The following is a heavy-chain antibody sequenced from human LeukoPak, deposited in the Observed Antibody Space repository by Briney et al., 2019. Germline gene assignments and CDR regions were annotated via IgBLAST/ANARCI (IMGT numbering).Heavy chain of an antibody. V-gene: IGHV1-18*01. CDR1: GYTFTSYG. Sequence: ASVKVSCKASGYTFTSYGISWARQAPGQGLEWMGWISAYNGNTNYAQKLQGRVTMTTDTSTSTAYMELRSLRSDDTAVYYCARDYGYCSGGSCYSGRWFDPWGQGTLVTVSS. CDR2: ISAYNGNT. D-gene: IGHD2-15*01. CDR3: ARDYGYCSGGSCYSGRWFDP. J-gene: IGHJ5*02.